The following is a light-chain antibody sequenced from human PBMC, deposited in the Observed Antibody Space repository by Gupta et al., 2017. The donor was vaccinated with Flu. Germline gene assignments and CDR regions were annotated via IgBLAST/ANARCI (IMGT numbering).Light chain of an antibody. J-gene: IGKJ4*01. Sequence: DIFMTQSPDPLAVSLGERATINCKSSQSVLYSSNNKNYLAWYQQKPGQPPKLLIYWASTRESGVPDRFSGSGSGTDFTLTISSLQAEDVAVYYCQQYYGIPRTFGGGTKVEIK. CDR1: QSVLYSSNNKNY. CDR2: WAS. CDR3: QQYYGIPRT. V-gene: IGKV4-1*01.